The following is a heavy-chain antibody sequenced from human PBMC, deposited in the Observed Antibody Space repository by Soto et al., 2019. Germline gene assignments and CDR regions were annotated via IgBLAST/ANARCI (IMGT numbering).Heavy chain of an antibody. Sequence: GESLKIYCKGSGYSCTSYWIGWVRQMPGKGLEWMGIIYPGDSDTRYSPSFQGQVTISADTSISTAYLQWSSLKASDTAMYYCGRDLRIAADGTGYNYGMDVCGPGTTVPVYS. CDR1: GYSCTSYW. CDR3: GRDLRIAADGTGYNYGMDV. D-gene: IGHD6-13*01. J-gene: IGHJ6*02. CDR2: IYPGDSDT. V-gene: IGHV5-51*01.